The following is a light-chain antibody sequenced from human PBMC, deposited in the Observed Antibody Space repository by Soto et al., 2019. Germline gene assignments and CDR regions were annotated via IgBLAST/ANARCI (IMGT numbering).Light chain of an antibody. CDR1: QSLLHSNGYNY. Sequence: DIVMTQSPLSLPVTPGEPASISCRSSQSLLHSNGYNYLDWYLQKPGQSPQLLIYLGSNRASGAPARFSGSGSGTDFTLKISRVEAAAVGLYYCMQALQTPYTFGQGTKLEIK. V-gene: IGKV2-28*01. CDR2: LGS. CDR3: MQALQTPYT. J-gene: IGKJ2*01.